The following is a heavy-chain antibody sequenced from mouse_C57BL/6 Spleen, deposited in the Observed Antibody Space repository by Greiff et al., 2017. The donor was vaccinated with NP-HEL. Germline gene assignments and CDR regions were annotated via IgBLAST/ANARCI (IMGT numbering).Heavy chain of an antibody. Sequence: EVQLQQSGPELVKPGASVKISCKASGYTFTDYYMNWVKQSHGKSLEWIGDINPNNGGTSYNQKFKGKATLTVDKSSSTAYMELRSLTSEDSAVYYCARWYYGTPYCDYWGQGTTLTVSS. J-gene: IGHJ2*01. V-gene: IGHV1-26*01. D-gene: IGHD1-1*01. CDR3: ARWYYGTPYCDY. CDR2: INPNNGGT. CDR1: GYTFTDYY.